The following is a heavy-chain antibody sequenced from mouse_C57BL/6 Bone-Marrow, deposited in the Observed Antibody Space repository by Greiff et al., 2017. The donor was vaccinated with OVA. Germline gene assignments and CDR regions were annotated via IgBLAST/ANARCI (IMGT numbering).Heavy chain of an antibody. D-gene: IGHD3-2*02. V-gene: IGHV1-55*01. J-gene: IGHJ4*01. CDR2: IYPGSGST. CDR1: GYTFTSYW. CDR3: ARGSTAQALYYAMDY. Sequence: QVQLRQPGAELVKPGASVKMSCKASGYTFTSYWITWVKQRPGQGLEWIGDIYPGSGSTNYNEKFKSKATLTVDTSSSTAYMQLSSLTSEDSAVYYCARGSTAQALYYAMDYWGQGTSVTVSS.